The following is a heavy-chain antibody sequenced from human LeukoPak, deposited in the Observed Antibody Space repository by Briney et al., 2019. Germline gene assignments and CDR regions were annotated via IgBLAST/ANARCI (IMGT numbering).Heavy chain of an antibody. Sequence: GGSLRLSCAASGFTFSSYDMHWVRQVIGKGLEWVSAIGTAGETYYPGSVKGRFTISRENAKNSLYLQMNRLSAGATTVYYCARDDGSYSYGMDVWGQGTTVTVSS. CDR2: IGTAGET. CDR1: GFTFSSYD. CDR3: ARDDGSYSYGMDV. J-gene: IGHJ6*02. D-gene: IGHD5-24*01. V-gene: IGHV3-13*04.